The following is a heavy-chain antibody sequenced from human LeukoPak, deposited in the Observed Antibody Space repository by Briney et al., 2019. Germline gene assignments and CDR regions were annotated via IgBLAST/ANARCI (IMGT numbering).Heavy chain of an antibody. J-gene: IGHJ4*02. Sequence: GGSLRPSCAAPGFTFSSYSMNWVPQSPGKGLNWVASIKQGGSGKYYVDSVKGRFTISRDNAKNSLDLQMHSLRPEDTAVYYCVTNLRGLRSYWGQGTLVTVSS. CDR3: VTNLRGLRSY. CDR1: GFTFSSYS. D-gene: IGHD2-21*01. CDR2: IKQGGSGK. V-gene: IGHV3-7*01.